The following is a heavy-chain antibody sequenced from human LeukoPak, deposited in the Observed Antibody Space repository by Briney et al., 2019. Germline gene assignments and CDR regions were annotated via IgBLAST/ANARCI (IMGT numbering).Heavy chain of an antibody. J-gene: IGHJ4*02. Sequence: ASGKVCFKAAGYTFTGYYMHWVRQAPGQGLEWMGCINPNSGGTNYAQKFQGRVTMTRDTSISTAYMELSKLRSADTAVYNCARAVDGVALDYWGQGTLVTVSS. CDR1: GYTFTGYY. CDR2: INPNSGGT. CDR3: ARAVDGVALDY. V-gene: IGHV1-2*02. D-gene: IGHD5-12*01.